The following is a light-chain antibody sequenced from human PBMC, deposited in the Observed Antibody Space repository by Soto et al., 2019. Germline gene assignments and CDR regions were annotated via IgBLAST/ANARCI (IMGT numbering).Light chain of an antibody. CDR3: SSYTSSSTPGVV. CDR2: EVN. V-gene: IGLV2-14*01. CDR1: STDVGSHNY. J-gene: IGLJ2*01. Sequence: QSALTQAASVSESPGQSISLSCGGTSTDVGSHNYVSWYQQHPGKAPKLIIFEVNNRPSGVSNRFSGSKSGNTASLTISGLQAEDEADYYCSSYTSSSTPGVVFGGGTKLTVL.